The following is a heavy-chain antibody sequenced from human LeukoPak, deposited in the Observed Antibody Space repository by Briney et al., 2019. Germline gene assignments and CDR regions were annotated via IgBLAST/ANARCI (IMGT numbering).Heavy chain of an antibody. Sequence: SETLSLTCTVSGGSISRGGYYWSWIRQHPGKGLEWIGYIYYSGSTYYNPSLKSRVTISVDTSKNQFSLKLSSVTAADTAVYYCARGDSYGNDYWGQGTLVTVSS. CDR2: IYYSGST. J-gene: IGHJ4*02. CDR1: GGSISRGGYY. V-gene: IGHV4-31*03. D-gene: IGHD5-18*01. CDR3: ARGDSYGNDY.